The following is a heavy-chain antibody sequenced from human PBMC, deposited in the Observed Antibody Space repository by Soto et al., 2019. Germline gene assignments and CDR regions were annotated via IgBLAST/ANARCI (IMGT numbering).Heavy chain of an antibody. D-gene: IGHD1-7*01. V-gene: IGHV1-46*03. Sequence: ASVKVSCKASGYTFTSYYMHWVRLAPGQGLEWMGIINPSGGSTSYAQKFQGRVTMTRDTSTSTVYMELSSLRSEDTAVYYCAIFSGTGTTYDYYYYMDVWGKGTTVTVSS. CDR2: INPSGGST. CDR1: GYTFTSYY. CDR3: AIFSGTGTTYDYYYYMDV. J-gene: IGHJ6*03.